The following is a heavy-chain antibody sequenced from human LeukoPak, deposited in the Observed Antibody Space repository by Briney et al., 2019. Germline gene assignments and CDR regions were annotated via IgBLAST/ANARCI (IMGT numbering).Heavy chain of an antibody. D-gene: IGHD2-15*01. CDR1: GYTFTSYY. CDR2: INPSGGST. CDR3: ARGGTVALWEDAFDI. J-gene: IGHJ3*02. Sequence: ASVKVSCKASGYTFTSYYMHWGRQAPGQGLEWMGIINPSGGSTSYAQKVQGRVTMTRDTSTSTVYMELSSLRSEGTAVYYCARGGTVALWEDAFDIWGQGTMVTVSS. V-gene: IGHV1-46*01.